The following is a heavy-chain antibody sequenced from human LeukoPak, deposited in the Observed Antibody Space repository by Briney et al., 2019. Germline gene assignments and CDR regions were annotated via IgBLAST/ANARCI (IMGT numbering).Heavy chain of an antibody. CDR3: ARERPTADFDY. Sequence: PGGSLRLSCAASGFNFNYYGMDWVRQAPGKGLEWVAGIRYDGSNKWYGDSMKGRFTISRDNSKNTVYLQMNSLRGEDTAVYYCARERPTADFDYWGQGTLVTVSS. J-gene: IGHJ4*02. CDR2: IRYDGSNK. CDR1: GFNFNYYG. V-gene: IGHV3-33*01. D-gene: IGHD2-2*01.